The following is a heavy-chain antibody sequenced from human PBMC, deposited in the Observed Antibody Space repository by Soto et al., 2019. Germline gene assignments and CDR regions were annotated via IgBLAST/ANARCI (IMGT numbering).Heavy chain of an antibody. CDR3: AGDPDSHYHDILTGYYNFDPASGPDY. D-gene: IGHD3-9*01. J-gene: IGHJ4*01. CDR2: IIPIIGII. CDR1: GGTFSTYT. V-gene: IGHV1-69*04. Sequence: ASVKVSCKASGGTFSTYTITWVRQAPGQGLEWMGRIIPIIGIINYAQKFQGRVTISADKFTGTAYMELTGLRSDDTAVYYCAGDPDSHYHDILTGYYNFDPASGPDYWG.